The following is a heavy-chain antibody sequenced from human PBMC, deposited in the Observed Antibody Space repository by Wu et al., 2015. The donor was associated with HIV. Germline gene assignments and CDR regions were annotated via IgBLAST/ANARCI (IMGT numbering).Heavy chain of an antibody. J-gene: IGHJ6*02. CDR2: MNPXSGNT. CDR1: GYTFTSYD. V-gene: IGHV1-8*01. CDR3: ARVSGYDLSTTNYYGMDV. Sequence: QVQLVQSGAEVKKPGASVKVSCKASGYTFTSYDINWVRQATGQGLEWMGWMNPXSGNTGYAQKFQGRVTMTRNTSISTAYMELSSLRSEDTAVYYCARVSGYDLSTTNYYGMDVWGQGTTVTVSS. D-gene: IGHD5-12*01.